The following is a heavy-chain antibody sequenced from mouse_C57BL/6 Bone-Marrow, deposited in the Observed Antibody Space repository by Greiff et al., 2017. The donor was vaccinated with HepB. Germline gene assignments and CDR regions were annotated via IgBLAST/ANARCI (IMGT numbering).Heavy chain of an antibody. D-gene: IGHD1-1*01. J-gene: IGHJ4*01. CDR1: GFTFSDYY. CDR2: ISNGGGST. V-gene: IGHV5-12*01. Sequence: EVKLVESGGGLVQPGGSLKLSCAASGFTFSDYYMYWVRQTPEKRLEWVAYISNGGGSTYYPDTVKGRFTISRDNAKNTLYLQMSRLKSEDTPMYYCARRGVARAMDYWGQGTSVTVSS. CDR3: ARRGVARAMDY.